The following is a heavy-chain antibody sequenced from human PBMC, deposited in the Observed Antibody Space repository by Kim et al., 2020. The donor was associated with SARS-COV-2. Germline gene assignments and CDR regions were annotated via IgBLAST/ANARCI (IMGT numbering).Heavy chain of an antibody. D-gene: IGHD3-10*01. CDR3: AKGDGSGSYYIYFQQ. CDR2: ISWNSVTI. V-gene: IGHV3-9*01. J-gene: IGHJ1*01. Sequence: GGSLRLSCAASGFSFDDYAMHWVRQAPGKGLEWVSGISWNSVTIAYADSVKGRFTISRDNAKNSLYLQMNSLRVEDTALYYCAKGDGSGSYYIYFQQWGPGTQVTVSS. CDR1: GFSFDDYA.